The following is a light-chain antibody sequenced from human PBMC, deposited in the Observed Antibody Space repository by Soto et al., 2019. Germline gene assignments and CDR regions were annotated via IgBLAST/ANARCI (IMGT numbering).Light chain of an antibody. Sequence: DIQMTQSPSSLSASVGDRVSITCRASQGISNYLACYQQKPGKVPEILIYAASTLRSGVPSRFSGGGSGTDFTLTISSLQPGDVATYYCQKYNSAPLTFGGGTKVEIK. V-gene: IGKV1-27*01. CDR1: QGISNY. CDR2: AAS. J-gene: IGKJ4*01. CDR3: QKYNSAPLT.